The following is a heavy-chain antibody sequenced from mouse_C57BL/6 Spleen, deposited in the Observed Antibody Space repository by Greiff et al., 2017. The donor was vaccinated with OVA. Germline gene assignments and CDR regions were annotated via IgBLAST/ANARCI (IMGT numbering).Heavy chain of an antibody. Sequence: QVQLKQPGAELVMPGASVKLSCKASGYTFTSYWMHWVKQRPGQGLEWIGEIDPSDSYTNYNQKFKGKSTLTVDKSSSTAYMQLSSLTSEDSAVYYCARSASNYFGAWFAYWGQGTLVTVSA. J-gene: IGHJ3*01. D-gene: IGHD2-5*01. CDR2: IDPSDSYT. CDR3: ARSASNYFGAWFAY. V-gene: IGHV1-69*01. CDR1: GYTFTSYW.